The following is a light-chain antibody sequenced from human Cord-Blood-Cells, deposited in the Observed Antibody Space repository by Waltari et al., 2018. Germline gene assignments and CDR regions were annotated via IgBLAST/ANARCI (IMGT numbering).Light chain of an antibody. Sequence: IQMTQSPSSLSASVRNRVTITCRASPSISSYLNWYQQKPGKAPKLLIYAASSLQSGVPSRFSGSGSGTDFTLTISSLQPEDFATYYCQQSYSTPWTFGQGTKVEIK. CDR3: QQSYSTPWT. CDR2: AAS. J-gene: IGKJ1*01. CDR1: PSISSY. V-gene: IGKV1-39*01.